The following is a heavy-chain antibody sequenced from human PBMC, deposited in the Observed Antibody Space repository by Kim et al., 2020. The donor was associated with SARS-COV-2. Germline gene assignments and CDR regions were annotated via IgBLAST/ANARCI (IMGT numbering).Heavy chain of an antibody. CDR1: GFTFGDFY. D-gene: IGHD3-22*01. CDR2: LTTDSETI. V-gene: IGHV3-11*01. CDR3: ARGGTYGGYYFDL. J-gene: IGHJ4*02. Sequence: GGSLRLSCAASGFTFGDFYMTWIRQTPGKGLEWVSYLTTDSETIYYADSVKDRFTISRDNANKSLYLQMNSLRAEDTAVYYCARGGTYGGYYFDLWGRGTLVTVSS.